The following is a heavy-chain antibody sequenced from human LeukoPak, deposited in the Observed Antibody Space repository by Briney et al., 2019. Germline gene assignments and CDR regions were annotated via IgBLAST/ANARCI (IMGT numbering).Heavy chain of an antibody. V-gene: IGHV1-46*01. J-gene: IGHJ6*03. Sequence: ASVKVSCKASGYTFTSYYMHWVRQAPGQGLEWMGIINPSGGSTSYAQKFQGRVTMTRDMSTSTVYMELSSLRSEDTAVYYCARGDRVVPAANADYYYYMDVWGKGTTVTVSS. D-gene: IGHD2-2*01. CDR1: GYTFTSYY. CDR2: INPSGGST. CDR3: ARGDRVVPAANADYYYYMDV.